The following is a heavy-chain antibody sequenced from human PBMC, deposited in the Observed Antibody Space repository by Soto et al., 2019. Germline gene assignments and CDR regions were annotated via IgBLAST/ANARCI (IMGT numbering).Heavy chain of an antibody. CDR2: INSDGSTI. CDR3: ARVGDGYDAFDI. V-gene: IGHV3-74*01. Sequence: EVQVVESGGGTVQPGGSLRLSCAASGFTFSRHWMHRVRQAPGKGLVWVSRINSDGSTINYADSVKGRFTISRDNAKNTLYLQMNSLRAEDTAVYYCARVGDGYDAFDIWGQGTMVTVSS. J-gene: IGHJ3*02. D-gene: IGHD3-16*01. CDR1: GFTFSRHW.